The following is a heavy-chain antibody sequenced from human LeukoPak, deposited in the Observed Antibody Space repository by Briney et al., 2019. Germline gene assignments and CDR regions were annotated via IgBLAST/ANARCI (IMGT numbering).Heavy chain of an antibody. Sequence: PGGSLRLSCAASGFTFSSYGMHWVRQAPGKGLEWVAVISYGGSNKYYADSVKGRFTISRDNSKNTLYLQMNSLRAEDTAVYYCAKGPYCGGDCYFPDYWGQGTLVTVSS. J-gene: IGHJ4*02. CDR1: GFTFSSYG. V-gene: IGHV3-30*18. CDR3: AKGPYCGGDCYFPDY. CDR2: ISYGGSNK. D-gene: IGHD2-21*02.